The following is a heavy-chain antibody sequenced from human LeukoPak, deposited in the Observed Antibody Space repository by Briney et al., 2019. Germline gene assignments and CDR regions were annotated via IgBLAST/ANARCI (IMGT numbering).Heavy chain of an antibody. CDR3: AKDHLRQLWLWPDDY. J-gene: IGHJ4*02. CDR2: IRGSGGST. V-gene: IGHV3-23*01. D-gene: IGHD5-18*01. Sequence: GGSLRLSCAASGFTFSSYAMSWVRQAPGKGLEWVSAIRGSGGSTYYADSVKGRFTISRDNSKNTLYLQMNSLRAEDTAVYYCAKDHLRQLWLWPDDYWGQGTLVTVSS. CDR1: GFTFSSYA.